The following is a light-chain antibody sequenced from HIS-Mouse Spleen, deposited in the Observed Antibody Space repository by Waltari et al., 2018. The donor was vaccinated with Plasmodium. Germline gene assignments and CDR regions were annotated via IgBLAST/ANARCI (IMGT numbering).Light chain of an antibody. V-gene: IGKV1D-8*02. CDR3: QQYYSFPQT. Sequence: MTQSPATLSVSPGERATLSCRASQGISSYLAWYQQKPGKAPELLIYAASTLQSGVPSRFSGSGSGTDFTLTISCLQSEDFATYYCQQYYSFPQTFGQGTKVEIK. CDR1: QGISSY. J-gene: IGKJ1*01. CDR2: AAS.